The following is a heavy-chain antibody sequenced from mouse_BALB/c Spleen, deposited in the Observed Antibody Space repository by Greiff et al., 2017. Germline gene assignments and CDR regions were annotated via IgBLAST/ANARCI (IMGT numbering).Heavy chain of an antibody. J-gene: IGHJ4*01. CDR1: GYTFTSYY. CDR3: TILLTSYAMDY. D-gene: IGHD1-1*01. V-gene: IGHV1S81*02. CDR2: INPSNGGT. Sequence: QLQQPGAELVKPGASVKLSCKASGYTFTSYYMYWVKQRPGQGLEWIGGINPSNGGTNFNEKFKSKATLTVDKSSSTAYMQLSSLTSEDSAVYDCTILLTSYAMDYWGQGTSVTVSS.